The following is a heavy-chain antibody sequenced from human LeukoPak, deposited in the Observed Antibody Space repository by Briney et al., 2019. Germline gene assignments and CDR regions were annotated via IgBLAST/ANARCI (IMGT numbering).Heavy chain of an antibody. J-gene: IGHJ3*02. Sequence: GGSLRLSCAASGFTVSSNYMSWVRQAPGKGLEWVSVIYSGGSTYYADSVKGRFTISRDNSKNTLYLQMNSLRAEDTAVYYCARDVRLKDYYDSSGYHDAFDIWGQGTMVTVSS. CDR1: GFTVSSNY. D-gene: IGHD3-22*01. V-gene: IGHV3-53*01. CDR2: IYSGGST. CDR3: ARDVRLKDYYDSSGYHDAFDI.